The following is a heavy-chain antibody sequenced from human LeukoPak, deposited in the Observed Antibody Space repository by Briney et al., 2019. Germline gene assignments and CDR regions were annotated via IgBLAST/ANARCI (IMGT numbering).Heavy chain of an antibody. CDR3: AKVSPYDSGLFDY. Sequence: GGSLRLSCAASGFTFSNYGMHWVRQAPGKGLEWVTFIRYDGSHKYYADSVKGRFTISRDSSKNTVYLLMNSLRPEDTAVYYCAKVSPYDSGLFDYWGQGTLVTVSS. D-gene: IGHD3-22*01. V-gene: IGHV3-30*02. CDR1: GFTFSNYG. J-gene: IGHJ4*02. CDR2: IRYDGSHK.